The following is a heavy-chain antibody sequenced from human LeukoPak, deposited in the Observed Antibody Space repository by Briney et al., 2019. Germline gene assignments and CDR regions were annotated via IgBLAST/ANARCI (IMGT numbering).Heavy chain of an antibody. D-gene: IGHD3-22*01. CDR2: IYYSGNT. J-gene: IGHJ4*02. Sequence: PSETLSLTCTVSGGSISSSSYYWGWIRQPPGQGLEWIGYIYYSGNTYYNPSLKSRVTISVDTSKNQFSLKLSSVTAADTAVYYCASDSSGYYRIDYWGQGTLVTVSS. V-gene: IGHV4-39*01. CDR3: ASDSSGYYRIDY. CDR1: GGSISSSSYY.